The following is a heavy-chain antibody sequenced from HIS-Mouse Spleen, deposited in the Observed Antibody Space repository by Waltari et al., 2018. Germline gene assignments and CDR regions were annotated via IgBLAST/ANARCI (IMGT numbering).Heavy chain of an antibody. CDR3: AKDPPVDTAMVRDY. D-gene: IGHD5-18*01. V-gene: IGHV3-23*01. CDR1: GFTFSSYA. Sequence: EVQLLESGGGLVQPGGSLRLSCAASGFTFSSYAMSWVRQAPGKGLEWVSAISGSGGSTYYADAVKGRFTISGDNSKNTLYLPMNSLRAEDTAVYYCAKDPPVDTAMVRDYWGQGTLVTVSS. J-gene: IGHJ4*02. CDR2: ISGSGGST.